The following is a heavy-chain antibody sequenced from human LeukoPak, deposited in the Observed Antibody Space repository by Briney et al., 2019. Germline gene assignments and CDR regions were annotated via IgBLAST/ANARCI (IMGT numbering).Heavy chain of an antibody. J-gene: IGHJ4*02. D-gene: IGHD6-13*01. CDR2: ISGSGGST. Sequence: PGGSLRPSCAASGFTFSSYAMSWVRQAPGKGLEWVSAISGSGGSTYYADSVKGRFTISRDNSKNTLYLQMNSLRAEDTAVYYCAKGNSSSWYAPLDYWGQGTLVTVSS. CDR3: AKGNSSSWYAPLDY. V-gene: IGHV3-23*01. CDR1: GFTFSSYA.